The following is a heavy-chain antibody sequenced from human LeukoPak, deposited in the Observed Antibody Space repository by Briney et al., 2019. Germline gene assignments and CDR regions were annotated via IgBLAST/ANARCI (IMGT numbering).Heavy chain of an antibody. CDR2: INHSGST. D-gene: IGHD3-9*01. J-gene: IGHJ6*03. Sequence: PSETLSLTCTVYGGSFSGYYWSWIRQPPGKGLEWIGEINHSGSTNYNPSLKSRVTISVDTSKNQFSLKLSSVTAADTAVYYCARNKDDILTGYSRYYYYYYYMDVWGKGTTVTVSS. V-gene: IGHV4-34*01. CDR3: ARNKDDILTGYSRYYYYYYYMDV. CDR1: GGSFSGYY.